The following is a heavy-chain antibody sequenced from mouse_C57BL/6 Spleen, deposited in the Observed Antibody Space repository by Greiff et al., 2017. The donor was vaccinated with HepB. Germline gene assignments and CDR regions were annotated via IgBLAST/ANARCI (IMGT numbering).Heavy chain of an antibody. CDR1: GYAFSSSW. D-gene: IGHD1-1*01. CDR3: ARNYGGLRAMDY. CDR2: IYPGDGDT. Sequence: QVQLKESGPELVKPGASVKISCKASGYAFSSSWMNWVKQRPGKGLEWIGRIYPGDGDTNYNGKFKGKATLTADKSSSTAYMQLSSLTSEDSAVYFCARNYGGLRAMDYWGQGTSVTVSS. J-gene: IGHJ4*01. V-gene: IGHV1-82*01.